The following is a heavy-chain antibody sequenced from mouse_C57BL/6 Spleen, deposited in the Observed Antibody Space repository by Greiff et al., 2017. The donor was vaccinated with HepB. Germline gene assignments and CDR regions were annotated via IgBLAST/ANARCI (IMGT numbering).Heavy chain of an antibody. V-gene: IGHV1-26*01. J-gene: IGHJ2*01. CDR2: INPNNGGT. CDR3: ARREDLLSVFDY. D-gene: IGHD2-1*01. Sequence: EVQLQQSGPELVKPGASVKISCKASGYTFTDYYMNWVKQSHGKSLEWIGDINPNNGGTSYIQKFKGKATLTVDKSSSTAYMELRSLTSEDSAVYYCARREDLLSVFDYWGQGTTLTVSS. CDR1: GYTFTDYY.